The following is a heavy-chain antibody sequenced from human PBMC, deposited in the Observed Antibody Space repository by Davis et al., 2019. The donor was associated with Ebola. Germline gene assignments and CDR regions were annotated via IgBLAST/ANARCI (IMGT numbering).Heavy chain of an antibody. CDR3: ARGSRNMDV. Sequence: GESLKISCAASGFTFSRYWMHWVRQAPGKGLVYVSRISSDGGITSYADSVKGRFTISRDNAKDSLYLQMNSLRAEDTAVYYCARGSRNMDVWGQGTTVTVSS. J-gene: IGHJ6*02. V-gene: IGHV3-74*01. CDR2: ISSDGGIT. CDR1: GFTFSRYW.